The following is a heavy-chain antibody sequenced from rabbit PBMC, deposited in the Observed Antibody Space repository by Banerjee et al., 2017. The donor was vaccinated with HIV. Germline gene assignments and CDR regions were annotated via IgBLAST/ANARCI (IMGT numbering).Heavy chain of an antibody. CDR3: AGDLASVVGWNFGW. J-gene: IGHJ4*01. Sequence: QSLEESGGGLVKPGASLTLTCKASGFSFSNKAVMCWVRQAPGKGLEWIACINVITGKPVYATWAKGRFTISRTSSTSVTLQMTSLTAADTATYFCAGDLASVVGWNFGWWGPGTLVTVS. CDR2: INVITGKP. CDR1: GFSFSNKAV. V-gene: IGHV1S40*01. D-gene: IGHD3-1*01.